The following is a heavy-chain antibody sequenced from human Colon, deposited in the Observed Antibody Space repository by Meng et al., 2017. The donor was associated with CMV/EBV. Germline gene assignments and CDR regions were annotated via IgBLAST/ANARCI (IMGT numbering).Heavy chain of an antibody. J-gene: IGHJ5*02. D-gene: IGHD6-13*01. CDR1: TFSSYA. Sequence: TFSSYAISWGRQAPGQGLEWMGGIIPILGIANYAQKFQGRVTITADKSTSTAYMELSSLRSEDTAVYYCAREKGSYSSSWLTPNWFDPWGQGTLVTVSS. V-gene: IGHV1-69*10. CDR2: IIPILGIA. CDR3: AREKGSYSSSWLTPNWFDP.